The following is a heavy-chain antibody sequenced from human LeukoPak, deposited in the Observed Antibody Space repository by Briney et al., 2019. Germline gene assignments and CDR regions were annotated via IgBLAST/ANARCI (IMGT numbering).Heavy chain of an antibody. Sequence: GGSLRLSCAASGFTFSSYTMNWVRQAPGKGLEWVSSISGSSSYIYCADSVKGRFTISRDNSKNTLYLQMNSLRAEDTAVYYCAKDITMVRGSWDYFDYWGQGTLVTVSS. CDR1: GFTFSSYT. J-gene: IGHJ4*02. CDR3: AKDITMVRGSWDYFDY. V-gene: IGHV3-21*04. D-gene: IGHD3-10*01. CDR2: ISGSSSYI.